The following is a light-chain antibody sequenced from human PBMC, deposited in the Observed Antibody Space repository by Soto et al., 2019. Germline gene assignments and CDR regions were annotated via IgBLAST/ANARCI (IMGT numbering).Light chain of an antibody. CDR2: AAS. J-gene: IGKJ4*01. Sequence: DIQLTQSPSFLSASVGDRVTITCRASQGITSYLAWYHQKPGKAPKLLIYAASTLQSGVPSRFSGSGSGTEFTLTLSSLQPEDFATYYCQQLNSYPLTFGGGTKVEIK. CDR3: QQLNSYPLT. V-gene: IGKV1-9*01. CDR1: QGITSY.